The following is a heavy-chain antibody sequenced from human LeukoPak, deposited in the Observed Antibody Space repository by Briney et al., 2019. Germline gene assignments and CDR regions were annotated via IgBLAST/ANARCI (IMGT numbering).Heavy chain of an antibody. J-gene: IGHJ4*02. CDR1: GGSFSGYY. CDR3: ARVRGRYDFWSGYYFDY. CDR2: INHSGST. D-gene: IGHD3-3*01. V-gene: IGHV4-34*01. Sequence: SETLSLTCAVYGGSFSGYYWSWIRQPPGKGLEWIGEINHSGSTNYNPSLKSRVTISVDTSKNQFSLKLSSVTAADTAVYYCARVRGRYDFWSGYYFDYWGQGTLVTVSS.